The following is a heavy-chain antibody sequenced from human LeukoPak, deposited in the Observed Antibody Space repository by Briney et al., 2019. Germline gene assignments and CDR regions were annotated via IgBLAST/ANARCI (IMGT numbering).Heavy chain of an antibody. CDR2: IYHSGST. J-gene: IGHJ4*02. V-gene: IGHV4-38-2*01. D-gene: IGHD3-22*01. CDR1: GYSISSGYY. CDR3: ARSAGVVVIYYFDY. Sequence: SETLSLTCAVSGYSISSGYYWGWIRQPPGKGLEWIGSIYHSGSTYYNPSLKSRVTISVDTSKNQFSLKPSSVTAADTAVYYCARSAGVVVIYYFDYWGQGTLVTVSS.